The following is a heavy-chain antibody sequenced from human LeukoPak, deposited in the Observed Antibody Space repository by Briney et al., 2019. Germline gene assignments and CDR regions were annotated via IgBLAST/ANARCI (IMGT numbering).Heavy chain of an antibody. CDR1: GYTFTSYA. Sequence: ASVKVSCKASGYTFTSYAMHWVRQAPGQRLEWMGWINAGNGNTKYSQKFQGRVTITRDTSASTAYMELSSLRSEDTAVYYCARGYCSSTSCYFAFEIWGQGTMVTVSS. CDR3: ARGYCSSTSCYFAFEI. D-gene: IGHD2-2*01. CDR2: INAGNGNT. J-gene: IGHJ3*02. V-gene: IGHV1-3*01.